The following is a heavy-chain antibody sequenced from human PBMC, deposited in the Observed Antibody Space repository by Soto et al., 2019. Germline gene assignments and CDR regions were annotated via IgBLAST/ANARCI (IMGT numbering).Heavy chain of an antibody. CDR1: GFTFSDYY. CDR2: ISSSGSTI. V-gene: IGHV3-11*01. J-gene: IGHJ6*02. CDR3: ARDQPMDIDYYYYGMDV. D-gene: IGHD2-2*03. Sequence: QVQLVESGGGLVKPGGSLRLSCAASGFTFSDYYMSWIRQAPGKGLEWVSYISSSGSTIYYADSVKGRFTISRDNAKNSLYLQMNSLRADDTAVYYCARDQPMDIDYYYYGMDVWGQGTTVTVSS.